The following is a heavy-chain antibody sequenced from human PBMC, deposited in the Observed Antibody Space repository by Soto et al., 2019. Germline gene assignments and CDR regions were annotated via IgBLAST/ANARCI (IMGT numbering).Heavy chain of an antibody. D-gene: IGHD1-26*01. CDR2: IIPIFGTA. Sequence: ASVKVSCKASGGTFSSYAISWVRQAPGQGLEWMGGIIPIFGTASYAQKFQGRVTITADESTSTAYMELSSLRSDDTAVYYCARQHSGSYYFDYWGQGTPVTVSS. J-gene: IGHJ4*02. CDR1: GGTFSSYA. V-gene: IGHV1-69*13. CDR3: ARQHSGSYYFDY.